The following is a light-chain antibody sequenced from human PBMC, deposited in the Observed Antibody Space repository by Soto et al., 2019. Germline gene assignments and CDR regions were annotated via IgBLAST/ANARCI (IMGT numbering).Light chain of an antibody. CDR1: QSVSSN. Sequence: EIVMTQSPATLPVSPGERATLSCRASQSVSSNLAWYQQKPGQAPRLLIYGASTRATGIPARFSGSGSGTEFTLTISSLQSEDFAVYYCQQYNNWRHTFGQGTKVDIK. CDR2: GAS. CDR3: QQYNNWRHT. V-gene: IGKV3-15*01. J-gene: IGKJ2*01.